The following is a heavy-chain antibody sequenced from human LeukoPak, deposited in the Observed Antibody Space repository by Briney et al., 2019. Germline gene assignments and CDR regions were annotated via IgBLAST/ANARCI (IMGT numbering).Heavy chain of an antibody. D-gene: IGHD3-9*01. J-gene: IGHJ6*03. Sequence: SETLSLTCTVSGGSISSYYWSWIRQPAGKGLEWIGRIYTSGSTNYNPSLKSRVTMSVDTSKNQFSLKLSSVTAADTAVYYCAREESDWSSLGYFYHYMDVWGKGTTVTISS. CDR3: AREESDWSSLGYFYHYMDV. CDR2: IYTSGST. V-gene: IGHV4-4*07. CDR1: GGSISSYY.